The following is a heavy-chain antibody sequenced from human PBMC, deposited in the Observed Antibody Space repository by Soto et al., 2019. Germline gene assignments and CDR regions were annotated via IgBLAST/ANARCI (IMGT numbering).Heavy chain of an antibody. V-gene: IGHV2-5*02. Sequence: QITLNESGPTQVTPRQTLTLTCTFSGFSLTTSGVGVGWIRQSPGKAPERLALIYWDDDKRYSPSLKSRLTITKDTSKNRVLLTLADLDPADTTTYYCAHRVLRTVFGLVTTTAIYFDFWGQGTPVAVSS. D-gene: IGHD3-3*01. CDR1: GFSLTTSGVG. J-gene: IGHJ4*02. CDR2: IYWDDDK. CDR3: AHRVLRTVFGLVTTTAIYFDF.